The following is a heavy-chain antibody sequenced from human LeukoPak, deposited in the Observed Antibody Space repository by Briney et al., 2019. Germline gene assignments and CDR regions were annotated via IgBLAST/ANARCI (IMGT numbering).Heavy chain of an antibody. Sequence: GGSLRLSCAASGFTVSSNYMSWVRQAPGKGLEWVSVIYSGGSTYYADSVKGRFTISRDNSKNTLYLQMNSLRAEDTAVYYCARLGRLAPLPNKHFDYWGQGTLVTVSS. CDR1: GFTVSSNY. V-gene: IGHV3-53*01. CDR2: IYSGGST. D-gene: IGHD2-2*01. J-gene: IGHJ4*02. CDR3: ARLGRLAPLPNKHFDY.